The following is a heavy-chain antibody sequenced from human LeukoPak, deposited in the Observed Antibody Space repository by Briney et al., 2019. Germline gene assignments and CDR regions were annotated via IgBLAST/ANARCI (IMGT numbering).Heavy chain of an antibody. V-gene: IGHV1-69*13. CDR2: IIPIFGTA. Sequence: SVKVSCKASGGTFSNYAINWVRQAPGQGLEWMGGIIPIFGTANYAQKFQGKVTITADESTSTAYMELSSLRSEDTAIYYCARGWDYDSGGRPTAYVYWGQGTLVSVSS. CDR1: GGTFSNYA. D-gene: IGHD3-22*01. CDR3: ARGWDYDSGGRPTAYVY. J-gene: IGHJ4*02.